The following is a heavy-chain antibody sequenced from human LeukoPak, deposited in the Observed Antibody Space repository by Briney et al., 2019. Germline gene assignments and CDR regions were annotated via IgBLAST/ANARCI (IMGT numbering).Heavy chain of an antibody. Sequence: PGGSLRLSCAASGFTFSSYGMHGVRQAPGKGLEWVAVISYDGSNKYYADSVKGRFTISRDNSKNTLYLQMNSLRAEDTAVYYCARSPPGIAVAGRYFDYWGQGTLVTVSS. D-gene: IGHD6-19*01. CDR2: ISYDGSNK. CDR1: GFTFSSYG. V-gene: IGHV3-30*03. CDR3: ARSPPGIAVAGRYFDY. J-gene: IGHJ4*02.